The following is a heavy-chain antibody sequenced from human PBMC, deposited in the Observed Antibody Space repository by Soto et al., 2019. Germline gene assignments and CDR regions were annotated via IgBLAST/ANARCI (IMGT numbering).Heavy chain of an antibody. CDR1: GASISSGGNS. CDR2: IYHSGST. V-gene: IGHV4-30-2*01. D-gene: IGHD5-12*01. Sequence: QLQLRESGSGLVKPSQTLSLTCTVSGASISSGGNSWNWIRRPPGKALEWIGYIYHSGSTYYNPSLKSRVSISASRSKNQISLRPRSVTAADTAVYYCARGGYSGYDFNFDHWGQGTLVTVSS. CDR3: ARGGYSGYDFNFDH. J-gene: IGHJ4*02.